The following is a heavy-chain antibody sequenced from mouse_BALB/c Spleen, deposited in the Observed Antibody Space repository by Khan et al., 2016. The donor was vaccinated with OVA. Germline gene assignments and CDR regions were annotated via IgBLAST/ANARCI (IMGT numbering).Heavy chain of an antibody. D-gene: IGHD2-1*01. Sequence: EVELVESGGGLVQPGGSRELSCAASGFTFSSFGIHWVRQAPKKGLEWVAYISSGSSTIYYVDTVKGRFTISRDIPKNTLFLQMTSLRSEDTAMYYCARSGGNFHWYFDVWGAGTSVTVSS. CDR3: ARSGGNFHWYFDV. CDR1: GFTFSSFG. CDR2: ISSGSSTI. J-gene: IGHJ1*01. V-gene: IGHV5-17*02.